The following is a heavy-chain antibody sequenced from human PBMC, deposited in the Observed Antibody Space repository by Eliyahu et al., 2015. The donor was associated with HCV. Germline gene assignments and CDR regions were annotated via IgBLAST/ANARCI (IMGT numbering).Heavy chain of an antibody. J-gene: IGHJ4*02. D-gene: IGHD6-13*01. CDR2: IYSGGTT. V-gene: IGHV3-66*01. CDR3: ARGYSSSWYRFDY. CDR1: GFTVSGIY. Sequence: EVQLVEPGGGLVQPGGSLRLSCVASGFTVSGIYMSWVRQAPGKGLEWVSVIYSGGTTYYADSVKGRFTISRDNSKNTLYLQMNSLRADDTAVYYCARGYSSSWYRFDYWGQGTLVTVSS.